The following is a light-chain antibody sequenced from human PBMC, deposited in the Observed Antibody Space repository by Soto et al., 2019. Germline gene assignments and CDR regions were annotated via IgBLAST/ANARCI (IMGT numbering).Light chain of an antibody. CDR2: DAS. CDR1: QSVNRY. J-gene: IGKJ1*01. CDR3: QQRDIWPWT. V-gene: IGKV3-11*01. Sequence: QSPSTEYESTWDRATLYCLASQSVNRYLVWYQQKPGQAPRLLMYDASKRATGIPARFSGSGSGTDFTLTISSLEPEDFAVYYCQQRDIWPWTVGQGTKVDIK.